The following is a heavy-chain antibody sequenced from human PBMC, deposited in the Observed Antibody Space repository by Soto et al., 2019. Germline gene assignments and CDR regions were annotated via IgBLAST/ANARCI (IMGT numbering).Heavy chain of an antibody. CDR3: ARAALVQLDLHFDY. CDR1: GFTVSSNY. V-gene: IGHV3-53*04. D-gene: IGHD1-1*01. CDR2: IYSGGST. J-gene: IGHJ4*02. Sequence: EVQLVESGGGLVQPGGSLRLSCAASGFTVSSNYMSWVRQAPGKGLEWVSVIYSGGSTYYAESVKGRFTISRHNSKNTLYLQMNSLRAEDTAVYYCARAALVQLDLHFDYWGQGTLVTVSS.